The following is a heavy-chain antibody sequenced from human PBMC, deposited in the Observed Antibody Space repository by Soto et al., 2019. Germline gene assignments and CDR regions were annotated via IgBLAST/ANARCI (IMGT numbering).Heavy chain of an antibody. J-gene: IGHJ4*02. V-gene: IGHV4-39*01. CDR2: IYYTGSI. CDR3: VRHGYQWELPSPFWF. CDR1: GGSISNSNYY. D-gene: IGHD3-10*01. Sequence: SETLSLTCSVSGGSISNSNYYWGWIRQPPGKGLEWIGSIYYTGSINYNPSLQSRVTISLDTYKSQFSLQLRSVTAADTAIYYCVRHGYQWELPSPFWFWGQGTLVT.